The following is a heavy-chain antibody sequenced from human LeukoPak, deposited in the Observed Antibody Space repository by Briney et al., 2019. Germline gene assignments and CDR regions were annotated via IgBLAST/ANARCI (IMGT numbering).Heavy chain of an antibody. CDR2: ISGSGGST. CDR3: AKDDNGGIREDWFDP. Sequence: GGSLRLSCAASGFTFSSYAMSWVRQAPGKGLEWVSGISGSGGSTYYADSVKGRFTISRDNSKNTLYLQMNSLGAEDTAVYYCAKDDNGGIREDWFDPWGQGTLVTVSS. D-gene: IGHD4-23*01. V-gene: IGHV3-23*01. CDR1: GFTFSSYA. J-gene: IGHJ5*02.